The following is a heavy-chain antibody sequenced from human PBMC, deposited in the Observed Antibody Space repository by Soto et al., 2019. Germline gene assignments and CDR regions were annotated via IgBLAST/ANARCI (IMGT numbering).Heavy chain of an antibody. D-gene: IGHD1-26*01. CDR3: ARDRGLKVGATDYYYGMDV. J-gene: IGHJ6*02. CDR1: GFTFSSYG. V-gene: IGHV3-33*01. CDR2: IWYDGSNK. Sequence: PGGSLRLSCAASGFTFSSYGMHWVRQAPGKGLEWVAVIWYDGSNKYYADSVKGRFTISRDNSKNTLYLQMNSLRAEDTAVYYCARDRGLKVGATDYYYGMDVWGQGTTVTVSS.